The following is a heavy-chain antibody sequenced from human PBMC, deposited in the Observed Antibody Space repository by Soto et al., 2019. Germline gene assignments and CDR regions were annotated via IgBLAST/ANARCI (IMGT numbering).Heavy chain of an antibody. V-gene: IGHV3-9*01. CDR1: GFTFDDYA. CDR2: ISWNSGSI. J-gene: IGHJ4*02. D-gene: IGHD2-8*01. Sequence: EVQLVESGGGLVQPGRSLRLSCAASGFTFDDYAMHWVRQAPGKGLEWVSGISWNSGSIGYADSVKGRFTISRDNAKNSLYLQMNSLRAEDTALYYCAKGYCTNGGCYPPDYWGQGTLVTVSS. CDR3: AKGYCTNGGCYPPDY.